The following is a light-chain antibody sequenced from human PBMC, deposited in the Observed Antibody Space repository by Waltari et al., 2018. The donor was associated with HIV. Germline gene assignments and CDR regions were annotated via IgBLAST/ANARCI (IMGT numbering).Light chain of an antibody. Sequence: QSFLTQPPSASGTPGQTVTISCSGSSSNIENANVYWYQQLPGMTPKLLTYKNFLRSSGVPDRFAASKSGTPASLTISGLRSADDADYYWVGGDSSLSAYVFGAGTKVAVL. CDR3: VGGDSSLSAYV. J-gene: IGLJ1*01. V-gene: IGLV1-47*01. CDR1: SSNIENAN. CDR2: KNF.